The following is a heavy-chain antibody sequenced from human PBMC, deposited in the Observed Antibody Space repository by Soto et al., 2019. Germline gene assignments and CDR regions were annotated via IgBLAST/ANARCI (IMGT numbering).Heavy chain of an antibody. J-gene: IGHJ4*02. V-gene: IGHV3-23*01. Sequence: EVQLLESGGDLVQPGGSLRLTCVASAFTFSSHAMTWVRQSPGKGLEWVSSISGSGDTKSYADSVKGRFTISRDNSKSTMYLQMNSLRAEDTATYYCAKGAYGSGSYDCWGQGTLVTVSS. D-gene: IGHD3-10*01. CDR3: AKGAYGSGSYDC. CDR1: AFTFSSHA. CDR2: ISGSGDTK.